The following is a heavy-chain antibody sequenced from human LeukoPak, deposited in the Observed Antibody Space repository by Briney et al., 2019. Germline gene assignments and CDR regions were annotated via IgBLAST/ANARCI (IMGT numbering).Heavy chain of an antibody. CDR3: ARGCGDPQYDAFDI. CDR1: GGSISSYY. V-gene: IGHV4-59*01. Sequence: SETLSLTCTVSGGSISSYYWSWIRQPPGKGLEWIGYIYYSGSTNYNPSLKSRVTISVDTSKNQFSLKLSSVTAADTAVYYCARGCGDPQYDAFDIWGQGTMVTVSS. CDR2: IYYSGST. D-gene: IGHD4-17*01. J-gene: IGHJ3*02.